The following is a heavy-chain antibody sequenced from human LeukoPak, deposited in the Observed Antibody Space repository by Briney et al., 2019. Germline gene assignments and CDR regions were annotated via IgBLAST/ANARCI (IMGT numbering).Heavy chain of an antibody. V-gene: IGHV4-59*01. CDR1: GGSISSYY. J-gene: IGHJ3*02. CDR2: LYYSGST. CDR3: AADSGSYAFDI. D-gene: IGHD1-26*01. Sequence: KPSETLSLTCTVSGGSISSYYWSWIRQPPGKGLEWIGYLYYSGSTNYNPSLKSRVTISVDTSKNQFSLKLSSVTAADTAVYYCAADSGSYAFDIWGQGTMVTVSS.